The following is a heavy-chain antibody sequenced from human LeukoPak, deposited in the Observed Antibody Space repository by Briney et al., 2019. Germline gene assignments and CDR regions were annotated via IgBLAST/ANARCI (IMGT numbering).Heavy chain of an antibody. D-gene: IGHD3-22*01. CDR2: ISAYNGNT. Sequence: ASVKVSCKASGYTFTSYGISWVRQAPGQGLEWMGWISAYNGNTNYAQKLQGRVTMTTDTSTSTAYMELRSLRSDDTAVYYCARGPGYYDSSGYNDYWRQGTLVTVSS. J-gene: IGHJ4*02. V-gene: IGHV1-18*01. CDR1: GYTFTSYG. CDR3: ARGPGYYDSSGYNDY.